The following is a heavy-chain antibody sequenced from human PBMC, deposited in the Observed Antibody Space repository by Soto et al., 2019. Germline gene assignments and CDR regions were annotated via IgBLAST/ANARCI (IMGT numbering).Heavy chain of an antibody. CDR2: IWYDGSNK. Sequence: GGSLRLSCAASGFTFSSYGMHWVRQAPGKGLEWVAVIWYDGSNKYYADSVKGRFTISRDNSKNTLYLQMNSLRAEDTAVYYCARVPYCNDYYYGMDVWGQGTTVTVSS. V-gene: IGHV3-33*01. D-gene: IGHD2-8*01. CDR3: ARVPYCNDYYYGMDV. CDR1: GFTFSSYG. J-gene: IGHJ6*02.